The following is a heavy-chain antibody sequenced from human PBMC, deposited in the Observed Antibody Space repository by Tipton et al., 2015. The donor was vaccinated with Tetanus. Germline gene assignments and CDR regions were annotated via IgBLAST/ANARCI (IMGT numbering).Heavy chain of an antibody. CDR1: GGSISSSSCY. CDR3: ARHDYGDYGAFDI. Sequence: TLSLTCTVSGGSISSSSCYWGWIRQPPGKGLEWIGSIYYSGSTYYNPSLKSRVTISVDTSKNQFSLKLSSVTAADTAVYYCARHDYGDYGAFDIWGQGTMVTVSS. V-gene: IGHV4-39*01. J-gene: IGHJ3*02. CDR2: IYYSGST. D-gene: IGHD4-17*01.